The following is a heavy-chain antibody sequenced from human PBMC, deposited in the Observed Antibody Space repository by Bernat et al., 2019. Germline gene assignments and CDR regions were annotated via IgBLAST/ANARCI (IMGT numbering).Heavy chain of an antibody. CDR1: GFTFRSYA. CDR2: ISGSGGGT. CDR3: AKEEGSPGAFDI. V-gene: IGHV3-23*01. D-gene: IGHD6-19*01. J-gene: IGHJ3*02. Sequence: EVQLLGSGGGLVQPGGSLRLSCAASGFTFRSYAMSWVRQAPGRGLEWVSAISGSGGGTYFADSVKGRFTISRDNSKNTVYLQMNTLRAEDTAVYYCAKEEGSPGAFDIWGQGAMVTVSS.